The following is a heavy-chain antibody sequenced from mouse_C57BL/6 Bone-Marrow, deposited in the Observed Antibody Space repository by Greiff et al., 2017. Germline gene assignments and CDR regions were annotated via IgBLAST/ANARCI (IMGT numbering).Heavy chain of an antibody. CDR2: INPNNGGT. CDR1: GYTFTDYN. Sequence: VQLQQSGPELVKPGASVKMSCKASGYTFTDYNMHWVKQSHGKSLEWIGYINPNNGGTSYNQKFKGKATLTVNKSSSTAYMELRSLTSEDSAVYYCAKYYGTGGGFAYWGQGTLVTVSA. J-gene: IGHJ3*01. CDR3: AKYYGTGGGFAY. D-gene: IGHD1-1*01. V-gene: IGHV1-22*01.